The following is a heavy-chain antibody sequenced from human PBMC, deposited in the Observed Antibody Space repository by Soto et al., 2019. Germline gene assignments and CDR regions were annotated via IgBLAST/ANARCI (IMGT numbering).Heavy chain of an antibody. J-gene: IGHJ2*01. Sequence: QVQLQGSGPGLVKPSQTLSLTCSVYGASIRSGGYYWSWIRQTPGKGLEWIGYIYYRGGTYFNPSLRSGVTMSVDTSENEFSLKLSSVTAADTAVYHCARGGPGDGYCDLWCRGTLVAVSS. D-gene: IGHD3-10*01. V-gene: IGHV4-31*03. CDR1: GASIRSGGYY. CDR3: ARGGPGDGYCDL. CDR2: IYYRGGT.